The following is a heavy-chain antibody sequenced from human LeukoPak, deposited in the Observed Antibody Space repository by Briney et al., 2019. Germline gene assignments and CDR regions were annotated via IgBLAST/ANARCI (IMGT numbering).Heavy chain of an antibody. Sequence: ASVKVSCKASGYTFTSYYMHWVRQAPGQGLEWMGRINPSGGSTSYAQKFQGRVTMTRDTSTSTVYMELSSLRSEDTAVYYCARDGITMVRGVTFDYGMDVWGQGTTVTVSS. CDR2: INPSGGST. J-gene: IGHJ6*02. D-gene: IGHD3-10*01. CDR1: GYTFTSYY. CDR3: ARDGITMVRGVTFDYGMDV. V-gene: IGHV1-46*01.